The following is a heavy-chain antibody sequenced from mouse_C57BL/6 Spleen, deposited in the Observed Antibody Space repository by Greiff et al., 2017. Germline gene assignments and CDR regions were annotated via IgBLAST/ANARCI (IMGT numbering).Heavy chain of an antibody. V-gene: IGHV1-80*01. CDR1: GYAFSSYW. J-gene: IGHJ4*01. CDR2: IYPGDGDT. CDR3: ARRPNYYVSPMDY. D-gene: IGHD1-1*01. Sequence: QVQLQQSGAELVKPGASVKISCKASGYAFSSYWMNWVKQRPGKGLEWIGQIYPGDGDTNYNGKFKGKAPLTADKSSSTAYMQLSSLTSEDSAVYFCARRPNYYVSPMDYWGQGTSVTVSS.